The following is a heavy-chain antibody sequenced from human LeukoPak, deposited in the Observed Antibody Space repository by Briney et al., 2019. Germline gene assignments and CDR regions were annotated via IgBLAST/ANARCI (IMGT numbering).Heavy chain of an antibody. V-gene: IGHV3-23*01. CDR3: ARVLSGYYLFDY. CDR2: ISGSGDNT. J-gene: IGHJ4*02. Sequence: PGGSLRLSCAASGFTFNNYDMSWVRQAPGKGLEWVSAISGSGDNTYYADSVKGRFTISRDNSKNTLYLQMNSLRAEDTAVYYCARVLSGYYLFDYWGQGTLVTVSS. D-gene: IGHD3-22*01. CDR1: GFTFNNYD.